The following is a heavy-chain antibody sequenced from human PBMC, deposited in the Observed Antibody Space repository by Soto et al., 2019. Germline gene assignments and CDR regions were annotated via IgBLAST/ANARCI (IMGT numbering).Heavy chain of an antibody. D-gene: IGHD3-3*01. Sequence: GASVKVSCKASGYTFTGYYMHWVRQAPGQGLEWMGWINPNSGGTNYAQKFQGRVTMTRDTSISTADMELSRLRADDTAVYYCARGTGPRITICGVVIHAYYYNGRDVWGQGTTVTVAS. CDR3: ARGTGPRITICGVVIHAYYYNGRDV. V-gene: IGHV1-2*02. J-gene: IGHJ6*02. CDR2: INPNSGGT. CDR1: GYTFTGYY.